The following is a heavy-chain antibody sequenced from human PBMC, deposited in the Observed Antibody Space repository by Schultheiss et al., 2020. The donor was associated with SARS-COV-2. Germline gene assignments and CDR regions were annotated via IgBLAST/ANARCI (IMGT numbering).Heavy chain of an antibody. CDR2: IYYSGST. CDR3: ARGHLKGGDPFDY. Sequence: SQTLSLTCTVSGGSISSYYWSWIRQPAGKGLEWIGSIYYSGSTYYNPSLKSRVTISVDTSKNQFSLKLSSVTAADTAVYYCARGHLKGGDPFDYWGQGTLVTVSS. D-gene: IGHD2-21*02. J-gene: IGHJ4*02. V-gene: IGHV4-4*07. CDR1: GGSISSYY.